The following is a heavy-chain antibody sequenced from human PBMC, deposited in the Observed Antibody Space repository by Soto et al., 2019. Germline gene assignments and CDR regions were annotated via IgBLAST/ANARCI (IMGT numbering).Heavy chain of an antibody. CDR2: INHSGST. Sequence: SETLSLTCAVYGGSFSGYYWSWIRQPPGKGLEWIGEINHSGSTNYNPSLKSRVTISVDTSKNQFSLKRSSVTAADTAVYYCARVGIYCSGGSCYSSEFDYWGQGTLVTVSS. CDR3: ARVGIYCSGGSCYSSEFDY. J-gene: IGHJ4*02. CDR1: GGSFSGYY. D-gene: IGHD2-15*01. V-gene: IGHV4-34*01.